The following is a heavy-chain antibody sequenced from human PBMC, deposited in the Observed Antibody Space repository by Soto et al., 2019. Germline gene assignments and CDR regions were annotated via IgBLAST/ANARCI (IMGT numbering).Heavy chain of an antibody. V-gene: IGHV4-59*08. J-gene: IGHJ4*02. CDR1: GGSMSSYY. Sequence: QVQLQESGPGLVKPSETLSLTCTVSGGSMSSYYWSWIRQPPGKGLEWIGYIYYSGSTNYNPSLKSRVTISVDTSKNQFSLKLSSVTAADTAVYYCAKRSLDSSGYFFGAPLSYFDYWGQGILVTVSA. CDR3: AKRSLDSSGYFFGAPLSYFDY. CDR2: IYYSGST. D-gene: IGHD3-22*01.